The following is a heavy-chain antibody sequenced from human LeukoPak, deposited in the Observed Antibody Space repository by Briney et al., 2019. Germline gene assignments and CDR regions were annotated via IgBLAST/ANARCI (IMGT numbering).Heavy chain of an antibody. CDR1: GYTFSNFD. V-gene: IGHV1-8*02. CDR2: MNPISGDA. D-gene: IGHD2-2*01. J-gene: IGHJ4*02. CDR3: ARAPMGTAALY. Sequence: ASVKVSCKASGYTFSNFDINWVRQAPGQGLEWMGWMNPISGDAGSAQKFQGRVTLTRNTSISTAYMELSSLRSDDTALYYCARAPMGTAALYWGQGTLVTVSS.